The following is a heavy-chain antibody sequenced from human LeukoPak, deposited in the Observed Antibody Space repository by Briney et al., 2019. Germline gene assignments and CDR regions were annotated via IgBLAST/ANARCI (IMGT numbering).Heavy chain of an antibody. D-gene: IGHD6-13*01. CDR2: IYSGGST. Sequence: GGSLRLSCAASGFTVSSNYMSWVRQAPGKGLEWVSVIYSGGSTYYADSVKGRFTISRDNSKNTLYLQMNSLRAEDTAVYYCARVPESSSWGYYFDYWGQGTLVTVSS. CDR1: GFTVSSNY. V-gene: IGHV3-53*01. J-gene: IGHJ4*02. CDR3: ARVPESSSWGYYFDY.